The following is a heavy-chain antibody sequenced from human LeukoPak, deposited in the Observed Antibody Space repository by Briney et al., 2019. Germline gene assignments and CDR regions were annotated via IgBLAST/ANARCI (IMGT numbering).Heavy chain of an antibody. CDR3: AIGGSTWLGY. J-gene: IGHJ4*02. Sequence: GGSLRLSCGVSGISFSSHLMSWVRQATGKGLVWVSRIHSGRTATNYADSVKGRFTISRHNAKNTLYLQMNSLRGEDTSVYYCAIGGSTWLGYWGQGTLVTVSS. CDR2: IHSGRTAT. CDR1: GISFSSHL. V-gene: IGHV3-74*01. D-gene: IGHD5/OR15-5a*01.